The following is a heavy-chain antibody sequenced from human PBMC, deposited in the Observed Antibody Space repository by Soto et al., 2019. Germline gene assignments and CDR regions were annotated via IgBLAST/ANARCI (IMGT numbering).Heavy chain of an antibody. V-gene: IGHV1-3*01. CDR1: GNTFTSYA. CDR2: INAGNGNT. CDR3: ARGRVSSRWLVYYYGMDV. Sequence: GPSVRVSCRASGNTFTSYAMASVRPAPEQRPEWMGWINAGNGNTKYSQKFQGRVTITRDTSTSTAYMELSSLRSEDTAVYYCARGRVSSRWLVYYYGMDVWGQGNTVTVTS. J-gene: IGHJ6*02. D-gene: IGHD6-13*01.